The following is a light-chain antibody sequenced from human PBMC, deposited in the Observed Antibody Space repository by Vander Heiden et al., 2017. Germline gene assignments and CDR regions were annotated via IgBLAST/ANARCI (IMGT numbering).Light chain of an antibody. CDR3: QAWDSSTVV. CDR1: KLGDKY. J-gene: IGLJ2*01. Sequence: SSELTHPPSVSVSPGQTASITCSGDKLGDKYACWYQQKPGQSPVLVIYQDSERPSGIPERFSGSNSGNTATLTISGTQAMDEADYYCQAWDSSTVVFGGGTKLTVL. V-gene: IGLV3-1*01. CDR2: QDS.